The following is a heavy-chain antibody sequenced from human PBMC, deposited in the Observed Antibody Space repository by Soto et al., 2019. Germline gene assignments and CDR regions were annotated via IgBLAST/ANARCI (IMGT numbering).Heavy chain of an antibody. CDR3: ARAHRRDIVVVVAARYDAFDI. CDR1: GYTFTSYG. CDR2: ISAYNGNT. D-gene: IGHD2-15*01. Sequence: QVQLVQSGAEVKKPGASVKVSCKASGYTFTSYGISWVRQAPGQGLEWMGWISAYNGNTNYVQKLQGRVTMTTDTSTSTAYMELRSLRSDDTAVYYCARAHRRDIVVVVAARYDAFDIWGQGTMVTVSS. J-gene: IGHJ3*02. V-gene: IGHV1-18*01.